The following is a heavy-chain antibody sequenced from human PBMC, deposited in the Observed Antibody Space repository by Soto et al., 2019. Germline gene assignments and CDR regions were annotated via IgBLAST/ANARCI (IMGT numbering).Heavy chain of an antibody. CDR2: INHEGRT. V-gene: IGHV4-34*01. CDR3: ASARFDY. J-gene: IGHJ4*02. Sequence: PSETLSLTCAVFGRSFSDTYWTWIRQPPGKGLEWIGEINHEGRTNYCPSLKNRVTITADTSKNQFSLKLTSVTAADTAVYYCASARFDYWGQGILVTVSS. CDR1: GRSFSDTY.